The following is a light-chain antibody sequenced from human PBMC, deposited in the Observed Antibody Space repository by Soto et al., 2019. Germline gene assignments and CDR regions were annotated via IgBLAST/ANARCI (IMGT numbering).Light chain of an antibody. CDR3: QQYGNSPIT. J-gene: IGKJ5*01. V-gene: IGKV3-20*01. CDR2: GAS. CDR1: QSVSNNY. Sequence: IVLTQSPGTLSLSHGERATLSCRASQSVSNNYLAWYQQKPGQAPRLLIYGASNRATGIPDRFSGSGSGTDFTLTISRLEPEDFAVYYCQQYGNSPITFGQGTRLEIK.